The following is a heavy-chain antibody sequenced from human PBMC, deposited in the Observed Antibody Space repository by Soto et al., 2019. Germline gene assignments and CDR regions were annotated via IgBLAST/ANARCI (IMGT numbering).Heavy chain of an antibody. D-gene: IGHD3-22*01. V-gene: IGHV3-48*02. J-gene: IGHJ6*02. CDR3: ARAIVNYYDSSGYRIYYYYGMDV. CDR1: GFTFSSYS. CDR2: ISGSSSTI. Sequence: EVQLVESGGGLVQPGGSLRLSCAASGFTFSSYSMNWVRQAPGKGLEWVSYISGSSSTIYYADSVKGRFTISRDNAKNSLYLQMNSLRDEDTAVYYCARAIVNYYDSSGYRIYYYYGMDVWGQGTTVTVSS.